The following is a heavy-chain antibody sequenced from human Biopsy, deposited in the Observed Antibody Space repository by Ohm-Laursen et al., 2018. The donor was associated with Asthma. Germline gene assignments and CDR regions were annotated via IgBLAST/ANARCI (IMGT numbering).Heavy chain of an antibody. D-gene: IGHD6-19*01. CDR3: ARGDSSGWSHYYFGY. V-gene: IGHV3-53*01. Sequence: SLRLSCAASGFTVSRDHMFWVRQAPGKGLERVSVIYSGGTSDTADSVRGRFTISRDFYKNTLYLQMDSLRAEDTAVYYCARGDSSGWSHYYFGYWGQGTLVTVSS. CDR1: GFTVSRDH. J-gene: IGHJ4*02. CDR2: IYSGGTS.